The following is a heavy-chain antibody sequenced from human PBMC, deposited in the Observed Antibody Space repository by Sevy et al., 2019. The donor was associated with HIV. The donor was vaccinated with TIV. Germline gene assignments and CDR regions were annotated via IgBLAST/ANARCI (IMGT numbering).Heavy chain of an antibody. J-gene: IGHJ4*02. Sequence: GGSLRLSCTASGFTFSSYEMNWVRQAPGKGLEWVSYISNSGSTIHYSDSVKGRFTISRDKPKNRLYLQMTRLRAEDTAVYYCARDLPPSATTVPHFAYWGRGTLVPVSS. V-gene: IGHV3-48*03. D-gene: IGHD4-17*01. CDR1: GFTFSSYE. CDR3: ARDLPPSATTVPHFAY. CDR2: ISNSGSTI.